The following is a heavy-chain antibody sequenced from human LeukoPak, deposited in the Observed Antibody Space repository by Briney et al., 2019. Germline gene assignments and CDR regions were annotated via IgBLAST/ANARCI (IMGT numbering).Heavy chain of an antibody. D-gene: IGHD2-2*01. CDR2: IYTSGST. V-gene: IGHV4-4*07. CDR1: GGSISSYY. CDR3: ARDVDIVVVPAATWFDP. Sequence: PSETLSLTCTVSGGSISSYYWSWIRQPAGKGLEWIGRIYTSGSTNYNPSPKSRVTMSVDTSKNQFSLKLSSVTAADTAVYYCARDVDIVVVPAATWFDPWGQGTLVTVSS. J-gene: IGHJ5*02.